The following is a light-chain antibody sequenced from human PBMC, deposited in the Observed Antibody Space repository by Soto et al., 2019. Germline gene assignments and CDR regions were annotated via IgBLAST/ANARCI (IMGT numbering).Light chain of an antibody. CDR1: QSVSGY. CDR2: DAS. J-gene: IGKJ5*01. Sequence: EIVLTQSPATLSLSPGNRATLSCRASQSVSGYLAWYQQKPGQAPRLLIYDASNRATGIPARFSGSGSGTDFTLTISRLEPEDFAVYYCQQYGSSPRTFGQGTRLEIK. V-gene: IGKV3-20*01. CDR3: QQYGSSPRT.